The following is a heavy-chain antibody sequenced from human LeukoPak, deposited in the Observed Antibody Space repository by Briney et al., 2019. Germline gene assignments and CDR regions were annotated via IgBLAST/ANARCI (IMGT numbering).Heavy chain of an antibody. CDR3: ARGFGSGSSYYYMDV. J-gene: IGHJ6*03. V-gene: IGHV4-34*01. Sequence: SETLSLTCAVYGGSFSGYYWSWIRQPPGKGLEWIGEINHSGSTNYNPSLKSRVIISVDTSKNQFSLKLSSVTAADTAVYYCARGFGSGSSYYYMDVWGKGTTVTISS. CDR2: INHSGST. D-gene: IGHD2-15*01. CDR1: GGSFSGYY.